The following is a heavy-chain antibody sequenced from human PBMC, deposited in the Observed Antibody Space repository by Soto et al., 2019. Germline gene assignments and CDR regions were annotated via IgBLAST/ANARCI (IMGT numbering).Heavy chain of an antibody. CDR2: ISADDGET. CDR1: GYSFITYG. CDR3: ARDPRPHPYSSRGGGLDP. D-gene: IGHD6-13*01. Sequence: QVQLVQSGTEVKKPGASVKVSCKASGYSFITYGISWVRQAPGQGLEWMGWISADDGETNYAQKFQDRVTMTTDTYPTTAYLELRSLRSDDTAVYYGARDPRPHPYSSRGGGLDPWGQGTLVTVSS. V-gene: IGHV1-18*01. J-gene: IGHJ5*02.